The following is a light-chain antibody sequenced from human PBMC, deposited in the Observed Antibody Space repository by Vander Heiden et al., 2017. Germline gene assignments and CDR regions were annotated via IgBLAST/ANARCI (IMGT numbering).Light chain of an antibody. CDR1: QSISSS. CDR3: QQSYSIPYS. V-gene: IGKV1-39*01. CDR2: AAS. Sequence: DIQMTQSPSSLSASVGDRVTITCRASQSISSSFNWYQQKPGKAPKLLIYAASSLQSGVPSRFSGSGSGTDFALTISSLQPEDFATYYCQQSYSIPYSFGQGTKLEIK. J-gene: IGKJ2*03.